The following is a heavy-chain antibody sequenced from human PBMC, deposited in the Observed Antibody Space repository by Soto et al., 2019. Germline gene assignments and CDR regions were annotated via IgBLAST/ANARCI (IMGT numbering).Heavy chain of an antibody. J-gene: IGHJ4*02. CDR3: SGDWGCGSPNY. D-gene: IGHD2-21*01. CDR2: IYTSGST. CDR1: GASISSYY. Sequence: SETLSLTCTVSGASISSYYCSFVRQPAGKGLEWIGRIYTSGSTNYNPPLKRRGTMSVDTSKNQCALKLSCVTAADAAVYDCSGDWGCGSPNYGGQGTLVTV. V-gene: IGHV4-4*07.